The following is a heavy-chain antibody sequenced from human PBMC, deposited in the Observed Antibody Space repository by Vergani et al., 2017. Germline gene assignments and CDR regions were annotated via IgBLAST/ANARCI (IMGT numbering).Heavy chain of an antibody. Sequence: QVQVVQSGAEVKKSGASVKVSCKTSGYTFSNYYMHWVRQAPGQGLEWMGIINPSGGHTNYAQKFQGRVTMTRDTSTSTVYMELSRLRSEDTAIYYCASGYYGILTGYRYWGQGTLVTVSA. CDR2: INPSGGHT. J-gene: IGHJ4*02. V-gene: IGHV1-46*03. CDR1: GYTFSNYY. D-gene: IGHD3-9*01. CDR3: ASGYYGILTGYRY.